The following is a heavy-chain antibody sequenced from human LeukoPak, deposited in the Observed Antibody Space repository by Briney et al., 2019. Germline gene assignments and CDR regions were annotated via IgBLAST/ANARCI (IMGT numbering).Heavy chain of an antibody. CDR3: AKDPKKTLSYYYDSSGYPINWFDP. D-gene: IGHD3-22*01. CDR1: GFTFSSFD. V-gene: IGHV3-23*01. CDR2: ISGSGGST. J-gene: IGHJ5*02. Sequence: GGSLRLSCAASGFTFSSFDMSWVRQAPGKGLEWVSAISGSGGSTYYADSVKGRFTISRDNSKNTLYLQMNSLRAEDTAVYYCAKDPKKTLSYYYDSSGYPINWFDPWGQGTLVTVSS.